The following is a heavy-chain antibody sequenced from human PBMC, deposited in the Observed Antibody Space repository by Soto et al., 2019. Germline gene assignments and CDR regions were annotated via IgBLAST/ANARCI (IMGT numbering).Heavy chain of an antibody. CDR3: ARGPSRLSYYYYGMDV. CDR2: MNPNSGNT. D-gene: IGHD6-25*01. Sequence: ASVKVSCKASGYTFTSYDINCVRQATGQGPEWMGWMNPNSGNTGYAQKFQGRVTMTRNTSISTAYMELSSLRSEDTAVYYCARGPSRLSYYYYGMDVWGQGTTVTVS. J-gene: IGHJ6*02. V-gene: IGHV1-8*01. CDR1: GYTFTSYD.